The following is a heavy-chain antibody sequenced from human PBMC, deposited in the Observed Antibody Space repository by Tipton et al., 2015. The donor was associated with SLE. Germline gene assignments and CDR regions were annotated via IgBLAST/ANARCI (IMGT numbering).Heavy chain of an antibody. D-gene: IGHD3-3*01. CDR3: ARHETGTMEAF. Sequence: TLSLTCTVSVGSIISTNHYWSWVRQHPGQGLEWIGFIYYNGNAYYNPSLQSRVTISLDTPKNQFFLKLTSVTAADTAMYYCARHETGTMEAFWGQGTLVTVSS. CDR2: IYYNGNA. CDR1: VGSIISTNHY. V-gene: IGHV4-31*03. J-gene: IGHJ4*02.